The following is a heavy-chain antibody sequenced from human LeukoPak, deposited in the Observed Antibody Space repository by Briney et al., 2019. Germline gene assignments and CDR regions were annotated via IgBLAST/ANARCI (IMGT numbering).Heavy chain of an antibody. CDR3: ARATWDYYDSSGSHAFDI. CDR1: GGSISSYY. V-gene: IGHV4-4*07. Sequence: PSETLSLTCTVSGGSISSYYWSWIRQPAGKGLEWIGRIYTGGSTNYNPSLKSRVTMSVDTSKNQFSLKLSSVTAADTAVYYCARATWDYYDSSGSHAFDIWGQGTMVTVSS. J-gene: IGHJ3*02. D-gene: IGHD3-22*01. CDR2: IYTGGST.